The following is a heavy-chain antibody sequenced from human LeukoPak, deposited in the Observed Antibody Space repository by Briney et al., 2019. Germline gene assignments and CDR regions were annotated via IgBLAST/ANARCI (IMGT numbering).Heavy chain of an antibody. Sequence: PGGSLRLSCAASGFTFRTYGMHWVRQAPGKGLEWVTFIRYDGSDKFYADSVRGRFTISRDNSKNTLFLQLNSLRVEDTAVYYCAKRADYYDSSRALYDAFDLWGQGTMATVSS. CDR2: IRYDGSDK. CDR3: AKRADYYDSSRALYDAFDL. D-gene: IGHD3-16*01. CDR1: GFTFRTYG. V-gene: IGHV3-30*02. J-gene: IGHJ3*01.